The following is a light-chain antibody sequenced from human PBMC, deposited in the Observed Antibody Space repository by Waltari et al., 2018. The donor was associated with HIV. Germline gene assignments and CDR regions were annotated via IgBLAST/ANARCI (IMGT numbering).Light chain of an antibody. V-gene: IGLV1-44*01. CDR1: SSNLGSRP. CDR2: SNT. J-gene: IGLJ2*01. Sequence: QPLLTQSPSASGTPGQRVNISCFGPSSNLGSRPVTWYQHFPGTPPKLLIVSNTERPSGVPDRFSGSKSGTSASLAITGLHSQDEADYYCSVWDVTLNGLVFGGGTRLSVL. CDR3: SVWDVTLNGLV.